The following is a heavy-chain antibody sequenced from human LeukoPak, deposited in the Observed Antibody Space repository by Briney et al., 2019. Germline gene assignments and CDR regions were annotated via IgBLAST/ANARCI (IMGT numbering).Heavy chain of an antibody. D-gene: IGHD5-12*01. Sequence: ASVKVSCKASGYTFTSYAMHWVRQAPGQRLEWMGWINAGNGNTKYSQKFQGRVTITRDTSASTAYMELSSLRSEDTAVYYCARWDGYNYYYFDYWGQGTLVTVSS. CDR1: GYTFTSYA. V-gene: IGHV1-3*01. CDR3: ARWDGYNYYYFDY. J-gene: IGHJ4*02. CDR2: INAGNGNT.